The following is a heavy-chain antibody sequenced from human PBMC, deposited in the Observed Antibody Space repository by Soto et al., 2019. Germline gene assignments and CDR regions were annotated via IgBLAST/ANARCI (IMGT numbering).Heavy chain of an antibody. CDR1: GGSVSSGNYY. J-gene: IGHJ4*02. Sequence: SETLSLTCTVSGGSVSSGNYYWSWIRQPAGKGLEWIGRIYTSGSTNYNPSLKSRVTMSVDTSKNQFSLRLSSVTAADTAVYYCARDSRAYYDSSGYFRNPYYFDYWGQGTLVTVSS. CDR2: IYTSGST. D-gene: IGHD3-22*01. V-gene: IGHV4-61*02. CDR3: ARDSRAYYDSSGYFRNPYYFDY.